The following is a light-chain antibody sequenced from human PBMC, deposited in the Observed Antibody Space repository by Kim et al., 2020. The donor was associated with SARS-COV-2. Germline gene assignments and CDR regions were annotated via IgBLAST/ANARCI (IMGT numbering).Light chain of an antibody. V-gene: IGLV4-69*01. CDR2: VNSDGSH. CDR1: SGHSNYA. CDR3: QTWGTGSWV. J-gene: IGLJ3*02. Sequence: QPVLTQSPSASASLGASVKLTCTLTSGHSNYAIAWHQQQPEKGPRYLMKVNSDGSHTKGDGIPDRFSGSSSGAERHLTISSLQSEDEADYHCQTWGTGSWVFGGGTQLTVL.